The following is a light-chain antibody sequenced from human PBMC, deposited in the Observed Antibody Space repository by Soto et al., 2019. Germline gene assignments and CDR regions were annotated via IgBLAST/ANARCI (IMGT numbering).Light chain of an antibody. V-gene: IGKV1-5*03. Sequence: DIQMTQSPSTLSASVGDRVTITCRASQSVGRWLAWYQQKPGRAPTVLIYKASTLKYGVPPRFSGSGSGTEFTLAISSLQPDDFATYYCQQYGSSGTFGQWTKVDI. CDR1: QSVGRW. J-gene: IGKJ1*01. CDR2: KAS. CDR3: QQYGSSGT.